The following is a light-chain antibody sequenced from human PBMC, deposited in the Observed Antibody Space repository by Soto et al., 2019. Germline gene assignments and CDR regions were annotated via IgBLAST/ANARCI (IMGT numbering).Light chain of an antibody. CDR1: QTVSNK. J-gene: IGKJ4*01. CDR2: GAS. V-gene: IGKV3-11*01. CDR3: QQRSNWPLT. Sequence: EIVLTQSPATLSSSPGERATLSCRASQTVSNKLAWYQHKPGQAPRLLIYGASNRATGIPDRFSGSGSGTDFTLTISRLEPEDFAVYYCQQRSNWPLTFGGGTKVDIK.